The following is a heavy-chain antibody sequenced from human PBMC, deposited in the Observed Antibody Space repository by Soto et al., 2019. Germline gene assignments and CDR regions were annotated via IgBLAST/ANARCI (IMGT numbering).Heavy chain of an antibody. CDR3: GRGGYYDNVWGKLSHYGLDV. D-gene: IGHD3-16*01. J-gene: IGHJ6*02. CDR1: GYTFIRYG. CDR2: ISPYNDQT. Sequence: QVQLVQSASDVMKPGASVKVSCKASGYTFIRYGITWVRQAPGQRLEWMGWISPYNDQTIYAQKLQGRVTKTADTSPRTGYMQLRSLNSDDTAVYYCGRGGYYDNVWGKLSHYGLDVWGQGTSVTVSS. V-gene: IGHV1-18*01.